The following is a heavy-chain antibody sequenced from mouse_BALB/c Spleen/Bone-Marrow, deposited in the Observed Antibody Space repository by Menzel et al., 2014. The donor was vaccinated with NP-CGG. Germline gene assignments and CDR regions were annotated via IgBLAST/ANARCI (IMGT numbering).Heavy chain of an antibody. CDR3: SSYAMDY. Sequence: EVQLQQSGAELVKPVASVTLSCTASGFNIKDTYMHWVKQRPEQGLEWIGRIDPANGNTKYDPKFQGKATITADTSSNTAYLQLSSLTSEDTAVYYGSSYAMDYWGQGTSVTVSS. CDR1: GFNIKDTY. J-gene: IGHJ4*01. V-gene: IGHV14-3*02. CDR2: IDPANGNT.